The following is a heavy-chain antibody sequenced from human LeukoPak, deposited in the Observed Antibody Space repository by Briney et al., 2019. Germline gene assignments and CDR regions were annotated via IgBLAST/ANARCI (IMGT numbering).Heavy chain of an antibody. Sequence: ASVKVSCKASGYPFTSYYIHWVRQAPGQGLEWVGIINPSGGSTTYGQKFQGRVTMTRDTSTSTVYMELSSLRSEDTAVYYCARAPLTTGNVVGAAFDIWGQGTMVTVSS. CDR1: GYPFTSYY. CDR2: INPSGGST. V-gene: IGHV1-46*01. J-gene: IGHJ3*02. CDR3: ARAPLTTGNVVGAAFDI. D-gene: IGHD1-1*01.